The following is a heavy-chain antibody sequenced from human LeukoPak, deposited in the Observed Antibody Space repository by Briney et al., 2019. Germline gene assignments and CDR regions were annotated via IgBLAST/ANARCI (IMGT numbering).Heavy chain of an antibody. D-gene: IGHD2-15*01. Sequence: GGSMRLSCAASGLALSAYKMQWVRQAPRKGLVWVSRISTDGYTTDYADFVQGRFTASRDNTKNTWSLEMNSLRAEDTAVYYCVVGGSPGYWGQGTLVTVSS. CDR1: GLALSAYK. J-gene: IGHJ4*02. CDR3: VVGGSPGY. V-gene: IGHV3-74*01. CDR2: ISTDGYTT.